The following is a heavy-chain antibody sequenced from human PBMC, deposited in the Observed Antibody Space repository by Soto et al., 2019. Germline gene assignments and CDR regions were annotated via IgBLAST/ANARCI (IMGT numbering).Heavy chain of an antibody. J-gene: IGHJ5*02. D-gene: IGHD1-26*01. V-gene: IGHV4-38-2*02. CDR1: GYSISSGYF. CDR3: ARDGSVGTGWFDP. CDR2: TYYGVTT. Sequence: SETLSLTCAVSGYSISSGYFWAWIRQPPGKGLEWIGSTYYGVTTYYNPSLKSRVIMSVDLSKNQFSLRLSSVTAADTAVYYCARDGSVGTGWFDPWAQGTLVTVYS.